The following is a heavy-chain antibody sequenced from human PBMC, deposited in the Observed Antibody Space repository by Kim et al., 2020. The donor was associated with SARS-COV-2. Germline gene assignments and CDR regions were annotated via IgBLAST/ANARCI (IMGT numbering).Heavy chain of an antibody. D-gene: IGHD1-1*01. Sequence: GGSLRLSCAASGFTFSDYSMSWVRQAPGKGLEWVSYISSSGGNKNYADSVKGRFTISRDNAKNSLYLQMNSLRAEDTAVFYCARGRSGTRFDYWVQGTLVTDS. CDR3: ARGRSGTRFDY. CDR2: ISSSGGNK. CDR1: GFTFSDYS. V-gene: IGHV3-11*01. J-gene: IGHJ4*02.